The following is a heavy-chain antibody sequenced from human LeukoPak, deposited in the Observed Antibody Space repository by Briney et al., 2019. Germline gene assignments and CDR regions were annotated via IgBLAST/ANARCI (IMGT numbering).Heavy chain of an antibody. V-gene: IGHV4-4*07. D-gene: IGHD1-7*01. CDR1: GVSISGYY. CDR3: ARLITGTTTAFDI. J-gene: IGHJ3*02. Sequence: PSETLSLTCSVSGVSISGYYWTWIRRPAGKGREWIGRVYTSGGTHYNPSLKTRLTMSVDTSKNQFSLKLSSVTAADTAAYYCARLITGTTTAFDIWGQGTMVTVSS. CDR2: VYTSGGT.